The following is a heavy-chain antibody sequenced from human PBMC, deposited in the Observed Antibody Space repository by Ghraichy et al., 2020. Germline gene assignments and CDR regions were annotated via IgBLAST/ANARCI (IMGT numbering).Heavy chain of an antibody. V-gene: IGHV4-30-2*01. CDR3: ARAPYDDDGFSDDGFDI. CDR1: GGSITSGSFS. J-gene: IGHJ3*02. Sequence: SQTLSLTCAVSGGSITSGSFSWSWIRQPPGKGLEWIGYIYQSGATHYNPSLKSRVTISLDDSRNQFSLRLNSVTAADTAVYYCARAPYDDDGFSDDGFDIWGQGTMFTVSS. CDR2: IYQSGAT. D-gene: IGHD4-17*01.